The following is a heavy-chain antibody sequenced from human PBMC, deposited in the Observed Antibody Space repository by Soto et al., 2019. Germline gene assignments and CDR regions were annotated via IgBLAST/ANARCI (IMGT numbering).Heavy chain of an antibody. CDR3: AREYGNYGPDY. D-gene: IGHD4-17*01. V-gene: IGHV1-18*01. CDR1: GYTFTTYG. J-gene: IGHJ4*02. Sequence: QVQLVQSGAEVKKPGASVKVSCKASGYTFTTYGIDWVRQAPGQGLEWMGWISDYNGNTNYAQKLQGRVTMTSDTSTNTAYMELRSQRSDDTAVYYCAREYGNYGPDYWGQGTLVTVSS. CDR2: ISDYNGNT.